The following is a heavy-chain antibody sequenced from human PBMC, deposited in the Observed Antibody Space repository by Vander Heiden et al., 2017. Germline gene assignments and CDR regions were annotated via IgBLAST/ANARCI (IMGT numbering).Heavy chain of an antibody. CDR2: ISWNSGSI. CDR1: GLPFDDYA. CDR3: AKDPISYDILTGLNWFDP. V-gene: IGHV3-9*01. D-gene: IGHD3-9*01. Sequence: EVQLVASGGGLVQPGRSLRRSCAASGLPFDDYAMHWVRQAPGKGLEWVSGISWNSGSIGYADSVKGRFTISRDNAKNSLYLQMNSLRAEDTALYYCAKDPISYDILTGLNWFDPWGQGTLVTVSS. J-gene: IGHJ5*02.